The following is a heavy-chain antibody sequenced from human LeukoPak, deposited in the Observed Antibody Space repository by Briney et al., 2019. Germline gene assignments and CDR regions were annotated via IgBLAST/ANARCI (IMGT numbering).Heavy chain of an antibody. Sequence: ASVKVSCTASGYTFTRHYIQWVRQAPGQGLEWMGIINPSGGSTSYAQKFQGRVTLTRDTSTSTVYMELSSLRSEDTAVYYCARERGVAVAGEGVDPWGQGTLVTVSP. CDR2: INPSGGST. D-gene: IGHD6-19*01. CDR1: GYTFTRHY. V-gene: IGHV1-46*01. CDR3: ARERGVAVAGEGVDP. J-gene: IGHJ5*02.